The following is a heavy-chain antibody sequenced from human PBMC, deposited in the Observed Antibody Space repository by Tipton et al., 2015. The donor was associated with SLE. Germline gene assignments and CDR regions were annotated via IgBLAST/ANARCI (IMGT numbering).Heavy chain of an antibody. CDR1: GGSFSGSNYY. Sequence: TLSLTCTVSGGSFSGSNYYWAWIRQPPEKGLEWLGNLYHTGSTHYNPSLRNRVTISIDTSKNQFFLNLTTVTDADTAVYYYRDHFHYYMDVWGKGTTVTVSS. V-gene: IGHV4-39*07. CDR3: RDHFHYYMDV. CDR2: LYHTGST. J-gene: IGHJ6*03. D-gene: IGHD3-3*02.